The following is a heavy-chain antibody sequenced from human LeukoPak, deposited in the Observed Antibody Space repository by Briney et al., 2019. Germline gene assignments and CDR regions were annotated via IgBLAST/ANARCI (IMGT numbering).Heavy chain of an antibody. CDR1: GFTFSSYG. CDR2: IWYDGSNK. J-gene: IGHJ4*02. Sequence: TGGSLRLSCAASGFTFSSYGMHWVRQAPGKGLEWVAVIWYDGSNKYHADSVKGRFTISRDNSKNTLYLQMNSLRAEDTAVYYCARDEFTVTTGVDYWGQGTLVTVSS. D-gene: IGHD4-17*01. CDR3: ARDEFTVTTGVDY. V-gene: IGHV3-33*01.